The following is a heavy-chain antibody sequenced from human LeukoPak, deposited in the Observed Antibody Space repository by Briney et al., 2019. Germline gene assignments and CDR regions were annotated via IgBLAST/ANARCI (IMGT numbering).Heavy chain of an antibody. CDR2: YNPNSGGT. J-gene: IGHJ4*02. D-gene: IGHD3-22*01. V-gene: IGHV1-2*02. Sequence: ASVKVSCKASGYTVTGFYIHWVRQAPGQGLGWMGWYNPNSGGTGYAQKFQGRVAMTTVTPINTAYMELSGLRSDDTAVYYCARGEVHHYDINGFNDYWGQGTLVTVSS. CDR1: GYTVTGFY. CDR3: ARGEVHHYDINGFNDY.